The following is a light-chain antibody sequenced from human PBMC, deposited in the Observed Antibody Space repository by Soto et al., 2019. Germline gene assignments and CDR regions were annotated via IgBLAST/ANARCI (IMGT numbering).Light chain of an antibody. V-gene: IGKV3-20*01. Sequence: EIVLTQSPGTRSLSPGERATLSCRASQSVSSSYLAWYQQKPGQAPRLLIYGASSRATGIPDRFSGSGSGTDFTLTISRLEPEDFAVYSCQQYGISPPMYTFGQGTKLEIK. CDR1: QSVSSSY. CDR2: GAS. J-gene: IGKJ2*01. CDR3: QQYGISPPMYT.